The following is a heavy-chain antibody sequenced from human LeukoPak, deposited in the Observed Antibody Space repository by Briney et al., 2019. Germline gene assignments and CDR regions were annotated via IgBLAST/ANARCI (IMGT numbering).Heavy chain of an antibody. D-gene: IGHD3-3*01. CDR3: ARDPRLLDY. CDR2: ISTSGTSI. V-gene: IGHV3-11*01. Sequence: PGGSLRLSCAGSGFTFSDHYMTWIRQAPGKGPELFSYISTSGTSIYYADSVKGRFSISRDNAKNSLYLQMNSLRAEDTAVYYCARDPRLLDYWGQGTLVTVSS. J-gene: IGHJ4*02. CDR1: GFTFSDHY.